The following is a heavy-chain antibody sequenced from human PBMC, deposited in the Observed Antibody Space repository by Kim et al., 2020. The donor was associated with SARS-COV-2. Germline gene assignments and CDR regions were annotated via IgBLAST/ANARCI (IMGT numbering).Heavy chain of an antibody. D-gene: IGHD3-9*01. CDR3: ARNPLPEGMTGYFPCLDY. Sequence: ASVKVSCKASGYTFTSYGISWVRQAPGQGLEWMGWISAYNGNTNYAHKLQGRVTMTTDTSTSTAYMELRSLRSDDTAVYYCARNPLPEGMTGYFPCLDYWGQGTLVTVSS. V-gene: IGHV1-18*01. J-gene: IGHJ4*02. CDR1: GYTFTSYG. CDR2: ISAYNGNT.